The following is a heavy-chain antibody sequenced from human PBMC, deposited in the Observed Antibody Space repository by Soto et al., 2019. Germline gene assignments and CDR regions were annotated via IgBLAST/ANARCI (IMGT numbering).Heavy chain of an antibody. CDR2: VYSSGTT. CDR3: ARDIGSFAYGEGY. Sequence: LSLTCSVSGGSINSYWWSWIRQPAGKGLEWIGRVYSSGTTDYNPSLNSRATMSVETSKNQFSLKLSSVTAADTAVYYCARDIGSFAYGEGYWGQGIQVTVS. CDR1: GGSINSYW. V-gene: IGHV4-4*07. D-gene: IGHD3-10*01. J-gene: IGHJ4*02.